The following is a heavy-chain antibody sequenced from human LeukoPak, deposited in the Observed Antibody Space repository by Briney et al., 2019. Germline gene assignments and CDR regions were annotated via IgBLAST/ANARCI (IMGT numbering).Heavy chain of an antibody. V-gene: IGHV4-38-2*02. Sequence: SETLSLTCTVSGYSISSGYYWGWIRQPPGKGLEWIGSIYHSGSTYYNPSLKSRVTISVETSKNQFSLKLSSVTAADTAVYYCASVYTDCSSTSCVVDPWGQGTLVTVSS. CDR3: ASVYTDCSSTSCVVDP. CDR2: IYHSGST. CDR1: GYSISSGYY. J-gene: IGHJ5*02. D-gene: IGHD2-2*01.